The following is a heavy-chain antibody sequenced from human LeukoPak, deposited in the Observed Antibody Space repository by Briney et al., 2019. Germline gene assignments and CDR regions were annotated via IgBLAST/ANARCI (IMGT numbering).Heavy chain of an antibody. CDR1: GFSFSSYW. CDR3: ARPGITMVRGANDY. D-gene: IGHD3-10*01. V-gene: IGHV3-7*01. Sequence: GGSLRLSCAASGFSFSSYWMTWVRQAPGKGLEWVANIKEDGSETHYVDSVKGRFTISRDNAKNSLYLQMDSLRVEDTAVYYCARPGITMVRGANDYWGQGTLVTVSS. CDR2: IKEDGSET. J-gene: IGHJ4*02.